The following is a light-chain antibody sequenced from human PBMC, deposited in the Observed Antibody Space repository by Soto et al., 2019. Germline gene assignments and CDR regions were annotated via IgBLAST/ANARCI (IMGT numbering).Light chain of an antibody. V-gene: IGLV2-14*01. CDR3: SSYTTSSSWV. CDR2: VVS. J-gene: IGLJ3*02. Sequence: QSALTQPASVSGSPGQSITISCTGTSSDVGGYNYVSWFQQHPGKAPKLMIYVVSNRPSGISNRCSGSKSGNTASLTISGLQAEDEADYYCSSYTTSSSWVFGGGTKLTVL. CDR1: SSDVGGYNY.